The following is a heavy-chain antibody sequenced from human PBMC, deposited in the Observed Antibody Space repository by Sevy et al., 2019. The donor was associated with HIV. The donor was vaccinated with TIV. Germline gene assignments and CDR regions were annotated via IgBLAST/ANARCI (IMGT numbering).Heavy chain of an antibody. CDR2: ISYDGSNK. CDR1: GFTFSSYA. V-gene: IGHV3-30-3*01. CDR3: ARVGDQATYRGYDCLTDAFDI. D-gene: IGHD5-12*01. Sequence: GGSLRLSCAASGFTFSSYAMHWVRQAPGKGLEWVAVISYDGSNKYYADSVKGRFTISRDNSKNTLYLQMNGLRAEDTAVYDCARVGDQATYRGYDCLTDAFDIWGQGTMVTVSS. J-gene: IGHJ3*02.